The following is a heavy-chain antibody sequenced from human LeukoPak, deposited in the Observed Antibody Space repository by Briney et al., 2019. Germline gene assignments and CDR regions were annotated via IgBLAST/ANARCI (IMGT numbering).Heavy chain of an antibody. Sequence: GGSLRLSCAASGFTFSSYAMSWVRQAPGKGLEWVSGIRGSGAYSYYADSVKGRFTISRDNSKNTLYLQMNSLRAEDTAVYYCARNLPERSRLITMIRGVRSWFDPWGQGTLVTVSS. CDR3: ARNLPERSRLITMIRGVRSWFDP. D-gene: IGHD3-10*01. V-gene: IGHV3-23*01. J-gene: IGHJ5*02. CDR2: IRGSGAYS. CDR1: GFTFSSYA.